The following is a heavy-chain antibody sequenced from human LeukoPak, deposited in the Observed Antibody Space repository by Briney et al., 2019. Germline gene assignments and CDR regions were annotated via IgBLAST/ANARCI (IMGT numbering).Heavy chain of an antibody. CDR2: INSDGSST. CDR3: ARGLAAAGINY. V-gene: IGHV3-74*01. Sequence: PGGSLRLSCAASGFTFSNHWMHWVRQAPGKGLVWVSRINSDGSSTTYADSVKGRFTISRDYAKSTLYLQMNSLRAEDTAVYYCARGLAAAGINYWGQGTLVTVSS. CDR1: GFTFSNHW. D-gene: IGHD6-13*01. J-gene: IGHJ4*02.